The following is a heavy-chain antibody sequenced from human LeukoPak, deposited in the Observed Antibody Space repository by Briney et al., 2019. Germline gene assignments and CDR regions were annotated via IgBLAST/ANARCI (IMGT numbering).Heavy chain of an antibody. J-gene: IGHJ6*02. V-gene: IGHV3-74*01. D-gene: IGHD3-10*01. Sequence: GGSLRLSCAASGLTFSSHWMHWVRQAPGKGLVWVSRIISDGSSATHADSVKGRFTMSRDNAKNMLYLQMNSLRAEDTAVYYCTRDRRYGGMDVWGQGTTVTVSS. CDR2: IISDGSSA. CDR3: TRDRRYGGMDV. CDR1: GLTFSSHW.